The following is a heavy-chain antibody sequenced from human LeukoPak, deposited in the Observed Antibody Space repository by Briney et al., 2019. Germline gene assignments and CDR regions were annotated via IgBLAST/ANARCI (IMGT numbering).Heavy chain of an antibody. CDR2: IYSGGTT. J-gene: IGHJ4*02. V-gene: IGHV3-53*01. CDR3: ARHDSGYGPFDY. D-gene: IGHD3-22*01. Sequence: GGSLTLTCPVTGFTLSSNYMNGVGQARAKGLVGVAVIYSGGTTYYADSVKGRFTISRDNSKNTLYLQMNSLRAEDTAVYYCARHDSGYGPFDYWGRGTLVTVSA. CDR1: GFTLSSNY.